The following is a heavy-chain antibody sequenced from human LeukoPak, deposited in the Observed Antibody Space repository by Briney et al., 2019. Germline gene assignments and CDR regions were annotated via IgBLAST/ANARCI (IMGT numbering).Heavy chain of an antibody. J-gene: IGHJ4*02. D-gene: IGHD4-17*01. Sequence: GGSLRLSCVASGFTLNNYEMNWVRQAPGKGLEWVSYINQSGRTKRYTDSVKGRFTISRDNAKNSLYLQLSSLRADDTAVYYCARRSVTTFDYWGQGSLVTVPS. V-gene: IGHV3-48*03. CDR2: INQSGRTK. CDR1: GFTLNNYE. CDR3: ARRSVTTFDY.